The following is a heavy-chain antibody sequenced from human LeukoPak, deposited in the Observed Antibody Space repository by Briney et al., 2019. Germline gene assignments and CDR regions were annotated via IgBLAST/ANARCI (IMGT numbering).Heavy chain of an antibody. CDR2: LYYSGST. CDR3: ARLSKGRYFDYIFDY. V-gene: IGHV4-39*01. Sequence: SETLSLTCTVSGGSVSSTEFSWGWIRQPPGKGLQWLGNLYYSGSTSYHPSLNSRVTMSVDTSKNQFSLKMTSVTAADTAVYYCARLSKGRYFDYIFDYWGQGSLVTVSS. J-gene: IGHJ4*02. D-gene: IGHD3-9*01. CDR1: GGSVSSTEFS.